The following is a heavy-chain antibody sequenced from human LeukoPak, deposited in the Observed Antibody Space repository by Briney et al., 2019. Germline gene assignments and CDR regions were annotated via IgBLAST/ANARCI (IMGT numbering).Heavy chain of an antibody. Sequence: ASVKVSCKASGYTFTSYYMHWVRQAPGQGLEWMGIINPSGGSTSYAQKFQGRVTMTRDTSTSTVYMELSSLRSEDTAVYYCARLNYYDSSGYLGTLDYWGQGTLVTVSS. V-gene: IGHV1-46*01. D-gene: IGHD3-22*01. CDR1: GYTFTSYY. J-gene: IGHJ4*02. CDR3: ARLNYYDSSGYLGTLDY. CDR2: INPSGGST.